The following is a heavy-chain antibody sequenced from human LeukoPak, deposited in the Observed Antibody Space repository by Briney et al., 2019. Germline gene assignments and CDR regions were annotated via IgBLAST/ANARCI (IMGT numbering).Heavy chain of an antibody. V-gene: IGHV3-7*01. J-gene: IGHJ4*01. CDR3: ARDGTAPGLYFDL. D-gene: IGHD6-13*01. Sequence: PGGSLRLSCAVSGFTFTSYWMKWVRQAPGKGLEWVACIRQDGGEKSYVDSVKGRFTISRDNTKNSLYLQMSSLRPEDTAVYYCARDGTAPGLYFDLWGQGTLVTVSS. CDR2: IRQDGGEK. CDR1: GFTFTSYW.